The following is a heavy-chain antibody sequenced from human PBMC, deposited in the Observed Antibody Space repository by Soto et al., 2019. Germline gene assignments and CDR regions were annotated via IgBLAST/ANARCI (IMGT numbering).Heavy chain of an antibody. D-gene: IGHD3-22*01. V-gene: IGHV3-23*01. CDR2: ISNTGGAT. J-gene: IGHJ5*02. CDR3: AVGRHKTSGSNTWFDP. CDR1: GVTFSTYA. Sequence: SLRLSFAASGVTFSTYAMNWVRQAPGKGLEWVSTISNTGGATFYAGSVKGRFTISRDNSKNTLYLHMNSLRADDSAIYFCAVGRHKTSGSNTWFDPWGRGTLVTVSS.